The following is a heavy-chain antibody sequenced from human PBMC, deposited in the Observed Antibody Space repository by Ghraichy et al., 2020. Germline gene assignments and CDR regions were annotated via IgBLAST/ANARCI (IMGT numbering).Heavy chain of an antibody. CDR3: AKAGAYSYGYIIYSFHI. CDR2: ISGSGATT. V-gene: IGHV3-23*01. CDR1: GFTFNDYA. J-gene: IGHJ3*02. D-gene: IGHD5-18*01. Sequence: GGSLRLSCAASGFTFNDYAMSWVRQVPGKGLEWVSSISGSGATTFYADSVKGRFTISRDNSKNTLYVQMNYLRAEDTAVYYCAKAGAYSYGYIIYSFHIWGQGTRVTVSS.